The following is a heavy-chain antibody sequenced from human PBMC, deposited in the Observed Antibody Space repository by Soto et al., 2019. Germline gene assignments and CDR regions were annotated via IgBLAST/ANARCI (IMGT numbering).Heavy chain of an antibody. J-gene: IGHJ6*02. CDR2: IYYSGST. CDR1: GGSISSYY. Sequence: PSETLSLTCTVSGGSISSYYWSWIRQPPGKGLEWIGYIYYSGSTNYNPSLKSRVTISVDTSKNQFSLKLSSVTAADTAVYYCARDRQRGKAGMDVWGQGTTV. CDR3: ARDRQRGKAGMDV. D-gene: IGHD3-10*01. V-gene: IGHV4-59*01.